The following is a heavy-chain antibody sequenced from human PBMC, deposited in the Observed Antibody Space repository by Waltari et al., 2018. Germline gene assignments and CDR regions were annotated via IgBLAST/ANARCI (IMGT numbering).Heavy chain of an antibody. J-gene: IGHJ4*02. CDR3: ARDLYGDYAIDY. CDR2: ISSSTSTI. D-gene: IGHD4-17*01. Sequence: EVQLVESGGGLVQPGGSLRLSCAASGFTFSSSSMNWVRQAPGKGLEWVSYISSSTSTIYYADSVKGRFTISRDNAKNSLSLQMNSLRAEDTAVYYCARDLYGDYAIDYWGQGTLVTVSS. CDR1: GFTFSSSS. V-gene: IGHV3-48*01.